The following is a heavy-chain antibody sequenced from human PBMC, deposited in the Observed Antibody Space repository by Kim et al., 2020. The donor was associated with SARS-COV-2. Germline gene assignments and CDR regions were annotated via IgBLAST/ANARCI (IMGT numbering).Heavy chain of an antibody. J-gene: IGHJ6*02. CDR3: ARHGTSHCCFYYYGMDV. D-gene: IGHD2-2*01. CDR2: IYYSGST. CDR1: GGSISSSSYY. Sequence: SETLSLTCTVSGGSISSSSYYWGWIRQPPGKGLEWIGSIYYSGSTYYNPSLKSRVTISVDTSKNQFSLKLSSVTAADTAVYYCARHGTSHCCFYYYGMDVWGQGTTVTVSS. V-gene: IGHV4-39*01.